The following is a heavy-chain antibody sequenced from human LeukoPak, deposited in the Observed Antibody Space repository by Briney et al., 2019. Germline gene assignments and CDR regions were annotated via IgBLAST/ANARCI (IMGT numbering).Heavy chain of an antibody. J-gene: IGHJ4*02. CDR3: ARDTAGGDH. Sequence: GGSLRLSCAASGFTFSSYWMSWVRQAPGQGPEWVYNINQDGSEKYYVDSMKGRITISRDNAKNSLYLQMNSLRAEDTDVYYCARDTAGGDHWGQGTLVTVSS. D-gene: IGHD3-16*01. CDR1: GFTFSSYW. V-gene: IGHV3-7*03. CDR2: INQDGSEK.